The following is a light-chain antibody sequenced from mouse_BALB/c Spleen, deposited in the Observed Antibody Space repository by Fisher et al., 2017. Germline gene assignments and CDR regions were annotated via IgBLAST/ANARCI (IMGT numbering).Light chain of an antibody. CDR2: DTS. J-gene: IGKJ2*01. CDR3: QQWSSSPYT. Sequence: IVLTQSPAIMSASPGEKVTMTCSASSSVSYMHWYQQKSGTSPKRWIYDTSKLASGVPARFSGSGSGTSYSLTISSVKAEDAATYYCQQWSSSPYTFGGGTKLEIK. CDR1: SSVSY. V-gene: IGKV4-59*01.